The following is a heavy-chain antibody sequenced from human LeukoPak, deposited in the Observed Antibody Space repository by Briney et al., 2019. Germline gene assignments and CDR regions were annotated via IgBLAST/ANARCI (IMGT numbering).Heavy chain of an antibody. J-gene: IGHJ6*02. V-gene: IGHV4-59*08. D-gene: IGHD3-22*01. CDR2: VYYSEST. CDR3: ARAGKYYDSSGYREYYYYGMDV. Sequence: SETLSLTCTVSGGSISSYYWSWIRQPPGKGLEWIGYVYYSESTKYNPSLKSRVTISIDTSKNQFSLKLSSVTAADTAVYYCARAGKYYDSSGYREYYYYGMDVWGQGTTVTVSS. CDR1: GGSISSYY.